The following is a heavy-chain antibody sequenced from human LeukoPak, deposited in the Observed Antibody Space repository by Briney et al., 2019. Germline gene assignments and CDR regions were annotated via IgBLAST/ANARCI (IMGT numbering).Heavy chain of an antibody. Sequence: SETLSLTCTVSGGSISSSSYFWGWIRQPPGKGLEWIGGVYYSGRTHYNPSLKSRVTISIDTSKNQVSLKLNSVTAADTAVYYCASFYDSSGYYSQGYWGQGTLVTVSS. D-gene: IGHD3-22*01. CDR3: ASFYDSSGYYSQGY. CDR2: VYYSGRT. J-gene: IGHJ4*02. CDR1: GGSISSSSYF. V-gene: IGHV4-39*07.